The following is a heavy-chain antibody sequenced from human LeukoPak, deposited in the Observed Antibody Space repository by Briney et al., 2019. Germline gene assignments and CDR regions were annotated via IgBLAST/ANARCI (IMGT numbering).Heavy chain of an antibody. J-gene: IGHJ4*02. CDR2: IITIFGTA. CDR1: GGTFSSYA. Sequence: ASVKVSCKASGGTFSSYAISWVRQAPGQGLEWMGGIITIFGTAKYAQKLQGRVTMTTDTSTSTAYMELRSLRSDDTAVYYCARDLTYYYDSSGYYYDYWGQGTLVTVSS. CDR3: ARDLTYYYDSSGYYYDY. D-gene: IGHD3-22*01. V-gene: IGHV1-69*05.